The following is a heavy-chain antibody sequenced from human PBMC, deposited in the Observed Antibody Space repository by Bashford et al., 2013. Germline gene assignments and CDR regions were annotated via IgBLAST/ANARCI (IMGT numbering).Heavy chain of an antibody. Sequence: GSLRLSCAASGFTFSSYSMNWVRQAPGRGLEWISYISSSSDTYYVDSVKGRFTISRDSPKNSLYLQMSSLRVEDTAVYYCARGYQLIQYWGQGTLVTVSX. CDR1: GFTFSSYS. J-gene: IGHJ4*02. CDR2: ISSSSDT. V-gene: IGHV3-48*01. CDR3: ARGYQLIQY. D-gene: IGHD1-1*01.